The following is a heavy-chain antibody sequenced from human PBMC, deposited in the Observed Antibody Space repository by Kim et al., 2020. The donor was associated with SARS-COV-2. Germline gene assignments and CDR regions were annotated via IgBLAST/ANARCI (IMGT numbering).Heavy chain of an antibody. D-gene: IGHD2-2*01. J-gene: IGHJ4*02. V-gene: IGHV4-59*01. Sequence: YNPSRKSRVTISVDTSKNQCSLELSSVTAADTALYYCARSSTSGNRYFDYWGQGALVTVSS. CDR3: ARSSTSGNRYFDY.